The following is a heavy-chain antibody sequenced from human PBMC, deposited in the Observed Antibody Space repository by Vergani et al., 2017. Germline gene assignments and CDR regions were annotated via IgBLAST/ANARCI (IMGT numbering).Heavy chain of an antibody. CDR1: GGSVSSGRYY. CDR3: AREKYGSGSSTYY. CDR2: IHYSGST. V-gene: IGHV4-61*01. Sequence: QVQLQESGPGLVKPSETLSLTCTVSGGSVSSGRYYWSWIRQPPGKGLEWIGYIHYSGSTNYNPSLKSRVTISVDTSKNQFSLKLSSVTAADTAVYYCAREKYGSGSSTYYWGQGTLVTVSS. D-gene: IGHD3-10*01. J-gene: IGHJ4*02.